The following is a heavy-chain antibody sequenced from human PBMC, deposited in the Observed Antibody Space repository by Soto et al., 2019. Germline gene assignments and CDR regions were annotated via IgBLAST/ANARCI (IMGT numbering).Heavy chain of an antibody. Sequence: QVQLQESGPGLVKPSETLSLTCTVSGGSISSYYWSWIRQPPGQGLEWIGYIYYSGSTNYNPSLNGRVTISVDTSKNQCSLKLSSVTAADTAVYYCARRDGSCFDYWGQGTLVTVSS. J-gene: IGHJ4*02. CDR3: ARRDGSCFDY. CDR2: IYYSGST. V-gene: IGHV4-59*08. CDR1: GGSISSYY.